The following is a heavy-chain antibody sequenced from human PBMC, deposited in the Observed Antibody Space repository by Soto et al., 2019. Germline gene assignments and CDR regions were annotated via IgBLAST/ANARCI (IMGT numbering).Heavy chain of an antibody. V-gene: IGHV1-18*01. CDR3: ARDRGFCTNGVCRIFHN. D-gene: IGHD2-8*01. Sequence: QVQLVQSGAEVKKPGASVKVSCKASGYTFTSYGISWVRQAPGQGLEWMGWISAYNGNTNYAQKLQGRVTMTTDTSTSTANIELRSLRSDDTAVYYCARDRGFCTNGVCRIFHNCGQGTLVTVSS. CDR1: GYTFTSYG. J-gene: IGHJ4*02. CDR2: ISAYNGNT.